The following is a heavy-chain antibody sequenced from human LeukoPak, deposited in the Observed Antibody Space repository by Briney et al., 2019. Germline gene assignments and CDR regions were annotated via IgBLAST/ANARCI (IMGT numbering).Heavy chain of an antibody. CDR2: IYHSGST. Sequence: GTLSLTCAVSGGSISSSNWWSWVRQPPGKGLEWIGEIYHSGSTNYNPSLKSRVTISVDKSKNQFSLKLNSLTAADTAVYYCARSDCSSTSCPKAGYYYYMDVWGKGTTVTVSS. J-gene: IGHJ6*03. CDR1: GGSISSSNW. V-gene: IGHV4-4*02. D-gene: IGHD2-2*01. CDR3: ARSDCSSTSCPKAGYYYYMDV.